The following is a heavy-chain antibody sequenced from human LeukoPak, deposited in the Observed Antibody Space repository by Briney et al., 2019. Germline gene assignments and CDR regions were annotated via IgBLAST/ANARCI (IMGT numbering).Heavy chain of an antibody. CDR3: ARDVGIQLWPQDY. Sequence: ASVKVSCKASGYTFTGYYMHWVRQAPGQGLEWMGWINPNSGGTNYAQRFQGRVTMTRDTSISTAYMELRSLRSDDTAVYYCARDVGIQLWPQDYWGQGTLVTVSS. D-gene: IGHD5-18*01. CDR1: GYTFTGYY. J-gene: IGHJ4*02. V-gene: IGHV1-2*02. CDR2: INPNSGGT.